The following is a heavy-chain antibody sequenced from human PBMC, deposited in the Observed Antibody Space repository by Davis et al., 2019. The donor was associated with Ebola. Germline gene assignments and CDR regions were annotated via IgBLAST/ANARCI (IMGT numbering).Heavy chain of an antibody. V-gene: IGHV1-18*04. Sequence: ASVQDSCKAFSYSIVTYGMSSVRSPPGHRLERMGWISALRGKKHYAQKFQGRMTLTTDTPTSTAYMELESLRSDDTAVYYCARSTYDILIDFDFWGQGTLVTVAT. J-gene: IGHJ4*02. CDR3: ARSTYDILIDFDF. CDR2: ISALRGKK. CDR1: SYSIVTYG. D-gene: IGHD3-9*01.